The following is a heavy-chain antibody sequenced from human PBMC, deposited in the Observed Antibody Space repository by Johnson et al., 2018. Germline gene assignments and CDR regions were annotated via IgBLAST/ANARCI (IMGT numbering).Heavy chain of an antibody. CDR1: GFTFSGYY. Sequence: QVQLVESGGGLVKPGGSLRLSCAASGFTFSGYYMTWIRQAPGKGLEWVSYISSSGSSTYYADSVKGRFTISRDNTQNSLYLQMNSLRAEGSAMDYCTKGADCGEGICYSDYCQGWGQGTLVTVSS. V-gene: IGHV3-11*01. CDR3: TKGADCGEGICYSDYCQG. D-gene: IGHD2-15*01. J-gene: IGHJ1*01. CDR2: ISSSGSST.